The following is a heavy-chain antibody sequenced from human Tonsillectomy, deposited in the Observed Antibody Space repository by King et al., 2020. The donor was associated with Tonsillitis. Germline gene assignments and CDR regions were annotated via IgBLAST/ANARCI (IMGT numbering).Heavy chain of an antibody. V-gene: IGHV3-23*04. CDR1: GFTFSSYA. CDR2: ISIIGDIT. J-gene: IGHJ4*02. CDR3: ARDGFWGAIVTYYFDF. Sequence: VQLVESGGGLVQPGGSLRRSCAASGFTFSSYAISWVRQAPGKGLEWVSTISIIGDITYYPDSANGRFTFSSDNSQNTLYLQITSLRVEDTAVYYCARDGFWGAIVTYYFDFWGQGTLVTVSS. D-gene: IGHD3-3*01.